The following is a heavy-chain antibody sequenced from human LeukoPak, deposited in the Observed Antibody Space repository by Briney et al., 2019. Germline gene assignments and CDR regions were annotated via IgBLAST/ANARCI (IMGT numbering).Heavy chain of an antibody. CDR3: ATSLGGTMIVGDAFDI. D-gene: IGHD3-22*01. CDR2: IKQDGSEK. Sequence: GGSLRLSCPASGFTFSSYWMSWVRQAPGKGLEWVANIKQDGSEKYYVDSVKGRFTISRDNAKNSLYLQMNSLRAEDTAVYYCATSLGGTMIVGDAFDIWGQGTMVTVSS. J-gene: IGHJ3*02. V-gene: IGHV3-7*01. CDR1: GFTFSSYW.